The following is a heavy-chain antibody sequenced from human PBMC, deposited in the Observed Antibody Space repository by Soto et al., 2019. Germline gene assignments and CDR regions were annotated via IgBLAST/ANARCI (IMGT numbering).Heavy chain of an antibody. V-gene: IGHV1-18*01. D-gene: IGHD2-21*02. Sequence: ASVKVSCKTSGYTFTRSGISWVRQAPGQGLEWMGWINTYNGDTNYGQTLQGRVTMTTDTSTATAYIEPRGLRSDDTAIYYCARDEYGGDSGYAMDVWGQGTMVTVSS. CDR3: ARDEYGGDSGYAMDV. J-gene: IGHJ6*02. CDR2: INTYNGDT. CDR1: GYTFTRSG.